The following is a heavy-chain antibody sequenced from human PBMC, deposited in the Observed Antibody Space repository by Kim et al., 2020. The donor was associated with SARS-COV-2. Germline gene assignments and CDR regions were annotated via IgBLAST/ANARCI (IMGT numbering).Heavy chain of an antibody. V-gene: IGHV4-59*08. D-gene: IGHD6-13*01. CDR3: ARRAAGWYFDL. CDR2: IYYSGCT. J-gene: IGHJ2*01. CDR1: GGSISSYY. Sequence: SETLSLTCTVAGGSISSYYWSWIRQPPGKGLEWIGYIYYSGCTNSNPSLKSRVTISVDTSKNQFSLKLSSVTAADTAVYYCARRAAGWYFDLWGPGTLVTVSS.